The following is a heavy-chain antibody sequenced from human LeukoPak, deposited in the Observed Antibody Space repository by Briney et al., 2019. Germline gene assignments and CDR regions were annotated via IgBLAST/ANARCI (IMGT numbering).Heavy chain of an antibody. CDR2: IYAGGNT. CDR1: GGSIGAYY. V-gene: IGHV4-4*09. D-gene: IGHD1-1*01. J-gene: IGHJ4*02. Sequence: SETLSLTCTVSGGSIGAYYWTWIRQSPGRGLEWIGYIYAGGNTRYNSSLEGRVSISVDTSKNQFSLTLNTVTAADTAAYYCARGVSGLWIAFDYWGQGTLVTVSS. CDR3: ARGVSGLWIAFDY.